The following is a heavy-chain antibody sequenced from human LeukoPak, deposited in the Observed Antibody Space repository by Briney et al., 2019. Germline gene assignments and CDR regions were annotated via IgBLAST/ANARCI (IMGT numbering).Heavy chain of an antibody. Sequence: ASVKVSCKASGYTFTSYDINWVRQATGQGLEWMGWMNPNSGNTGYTQKFQGRVTMTRNTSISTAYMELSSLRSEDTAVYYCARGPYIAVAGTVYWFDPWGQGTLVTVSS. D-gene: IGHD6-19*01. CDR3: ARGPYIAVAGTVYWFDP. CDR1: GYTFTSYD. J-gene: IGHJ5*02. CDR2: MNPNSGNT. V-gene: IGHV1-8*01.